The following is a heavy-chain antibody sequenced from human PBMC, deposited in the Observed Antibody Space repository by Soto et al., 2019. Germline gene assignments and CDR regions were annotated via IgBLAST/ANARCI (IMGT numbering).Heavy chain of an antibody. Sequence: QVQLLQSGAEVKKPGASVKVSCKASGYTFTSYDINWVRQATGHGLEWMGWMNPNIGNTGYAQKVQGRVTMTRNTSIGTAYMELIRLRSEDTAVYYCARDYGGNSYYYYYGMDFWRQGTTVTVSS. J-gene: IGHJ6*02. CDR1: GYTFTSYD. CDR3: ARDYGGNSYYYYYGMDF. D-gene: IGHD2-21*02. CDR2: MNPNIGNT. V-gene: IGHV1-8*01.